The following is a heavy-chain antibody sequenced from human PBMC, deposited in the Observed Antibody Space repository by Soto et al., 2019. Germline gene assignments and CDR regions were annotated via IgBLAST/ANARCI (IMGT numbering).Heavy chain of an antibody. Sequence: PSQTLSLTCAISGESASSNSAAWNWIRQSQSRGLEWLGRTYSGSKWYNDYGVSVKSRITSNPDTSKNQFSLQLSYVTPEDTAVYSCARDKGSLAAHNAFDIWGQGTMVTVSS. J-gene: IGHJ3*02. V-gene: IGHV6-1*01. D-gene: IGHD6-13*01. CDR3: ARDKGSLAAHNAFDI. CDR1: GESASSNSAA. CDR2: TYSGSKWYN.